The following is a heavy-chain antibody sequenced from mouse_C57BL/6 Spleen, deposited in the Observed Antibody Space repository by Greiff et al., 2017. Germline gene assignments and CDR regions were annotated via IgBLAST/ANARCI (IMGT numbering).Heavy chain of an antibody. CDR1: GYSITSGYY. D-gene: IGHD1-1*01. Sequence: EVKLQESGPGLVKPSQSLSLTCSVTGYSITSGYYWNWIRQFPGNKLEWMGYISYDGSNNYNPSLKNRISITRDTTKNQFFLKLNSVTTEDTATYYGAREGDYYGSSYQYFDVWGTGTTVTVSS. CDR2: ISYDGSN. V-gene: IGHV3-6*01. J-gene: IGHJ1*03. CDR3: AREGDYYGSSYQYFDV.